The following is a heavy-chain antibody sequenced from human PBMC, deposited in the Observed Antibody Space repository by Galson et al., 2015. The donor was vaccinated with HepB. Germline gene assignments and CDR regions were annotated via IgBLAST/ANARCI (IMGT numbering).Heavy chain of an antibody. V-gene: IGHV3-30*03. CDR1: GFIFSNSG. Sequence: SLRLSCAASGFIFSNSGMHWVRQAPGKGLEWVACISYDGSQKFYADSVKGRFTVSRDNFKKTLYLEMNSLRVDDTALYYCTSGRPPITLASNAGDFESWGQGTLVTVSS. CDR3: TSGRPPITLASNAGDFES. J-gene: IGHJ4*02. CDR2: ISYDGSQK. D-gene: IGHD1-1*01.